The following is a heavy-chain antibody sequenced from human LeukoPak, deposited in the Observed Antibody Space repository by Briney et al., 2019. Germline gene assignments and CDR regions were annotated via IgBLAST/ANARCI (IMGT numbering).Heavy chain of an antibody. V-gene: IGHV4-59*01. CDR3: ARGCSAGTPHNWFDP. CDR1: GGSISGYY. D-gene: IGHD6-13*01. Sequence: SSETLSLTCTVSGGSISGYYWSWIRQPPGKGLEWLGYIYYSGSTNYNPSLKSRVTISVDTSKNQSSLKLSSVTAADTAVYYWARGCSAGTPHNWFDPWGQGTLVTVSS. CDR2: IYYSGST. J-gene: IGHJ5*02.